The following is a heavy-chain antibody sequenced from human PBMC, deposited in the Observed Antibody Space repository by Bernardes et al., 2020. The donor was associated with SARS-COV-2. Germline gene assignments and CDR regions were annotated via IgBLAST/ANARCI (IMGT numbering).Heavy chain of an antibody. J-gene: IGHJ5*02. CDR2: INSDGSST. CDR1: GFTFSSYW. CDR3: AREVYSSSWYPGLWSDWFDP. Sequence: GGSLRLSCAASGFTFSSYWMHWVRQAPGKGLVWVSRINSDGSSTSYADSVKGRFTISRDNAKNTLYLQMNSLRAEDTAVYYCAREVYSSSWYPGLWSDWFDPWSQGTLVTVSS. D-gene: IGHD6-13*01. V-gene: IGHV3-74*01.